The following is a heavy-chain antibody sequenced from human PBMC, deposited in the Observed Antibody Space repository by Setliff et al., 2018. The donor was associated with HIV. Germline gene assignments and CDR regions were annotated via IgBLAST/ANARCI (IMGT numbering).Heavy chain of an antibody. V-gene: IGHV7-4-1*02. J-gene: IGHJ3*02. CDR1: GYTLTKLS. D-gene: IGHD3-9*01. CDR2: INTNTGNP. CDR3: ARHRNYNFLTGRNDVLDI. Sequence: ASVKVSCKVSGYTLTKLSIHWVRQAPGQGLEWMGWINTNTGNPTYAQAFTGRFVFSLDTSVSTAYLQISSVKAEDTAMYYCARHRNYNFLTGRNDVLDIWGQGTMVTVSS.